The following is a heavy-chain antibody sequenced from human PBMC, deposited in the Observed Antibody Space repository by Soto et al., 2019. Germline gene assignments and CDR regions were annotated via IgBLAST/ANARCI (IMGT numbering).Heavy chain of an antibody. D-gene: IGHD1-26*01. CDR1: GFIFSSYT. CDR2: ITYDGSNQ. J-gene: IGHJ4*02. Sequence: VGSLRLSCAASGFIFSSYTMHWVRQAPGKGLEWVGVITYDGSNQYYADSVKGRFTISRDNSRNMLFLQMNSLRPDDTAVYYCARAPSGSYPEFDYCGQGTLVTVSS. V-gene: IGHV3-30-3*01. CDR3: ARAPSGSYPEFDY.